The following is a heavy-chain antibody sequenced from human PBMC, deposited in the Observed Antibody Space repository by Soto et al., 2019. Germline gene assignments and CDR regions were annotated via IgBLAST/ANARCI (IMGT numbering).Heavy chain of an antibody. CDR3: GTGGYSGYAEFDY. Sequence: QVQLVQSGAEVKKPGSSVKVSCKASGGTFSSYAISWVRQAPGQGLEWMGGIIPIFGTANYAQKFQGRVTITADESTSTAYMELRSLRSEDTAVYYFGTGGYSGYAEFDYWGQGTLVTVSS. CDR2: IIPIFGTA. V-gene: IGHV1-69*01. J-gene: IGHJ4*02. CDR1: GGTFSSYA. D-gene: IGHD5-12*01.